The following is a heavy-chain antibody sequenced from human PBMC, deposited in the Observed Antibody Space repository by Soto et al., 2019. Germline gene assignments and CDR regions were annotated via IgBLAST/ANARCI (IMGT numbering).Heavy chain of an antibody. V-gene: IGHV3-73*01. D-gene: IGHD3-9*01. Sequence: GGSRRLSCAAPGFTFSGSAMHWVRQASGKGLGWVGRIRSKANSYATAYAASVKGRFTISRDDSKNTAYLQMNSLKTEDTAVYYCTTFYDILTGYSPLYYYGMDVWGQGTTVTVSS. J-gene: IGHJ6*02. CDR3: TTFYDILTGYSPLYYYGMDV. CDR2: IRSKANSYAT. CDR1: GFTFSGSA.